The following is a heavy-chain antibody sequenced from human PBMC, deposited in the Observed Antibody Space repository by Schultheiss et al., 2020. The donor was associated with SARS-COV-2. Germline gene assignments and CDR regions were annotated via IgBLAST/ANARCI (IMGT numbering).Heavy chain of an antibody. CDR3: ARDPRVAATLSSLPDYFFDY. Sequence: SETLSLTCTVSGGSVISGSYYWSWIRQAPGKGLEWIGHIYYSGSTNYNPSLKSRVTISLDTSKNQFSLKLSSVTAADTAVYYCARDPRVAATLSSLPDYFFDYWGQGTLVTVSS. J-gene: IGHJ4*02. CDR2: IYYSGST. D-gene: IGHD6-13*01. V-gene: IGHV4-61*01. CDR1: GGSVISGSYY.